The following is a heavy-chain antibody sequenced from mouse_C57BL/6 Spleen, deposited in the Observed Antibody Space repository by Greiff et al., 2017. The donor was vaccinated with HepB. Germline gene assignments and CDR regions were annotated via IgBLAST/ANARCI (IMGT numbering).Heavy chain of an antibody. V-gene: IGHV1-82*01. CDR2: IYPGDGDT. J-gene: IGHJ2*01. CDR1: GYAFSSSW. D-gene: IGHD3-3*01. CDR3: ARSEGLDYFDY. Sequence: QVQLKESGPELVKPGASVKISCKASGYAFSSSWMNWVKQRPGKGLEWIGRIYPGDGDTNYNGKFKGKATLTADKSSSTAYMQLSSLTSEDSAVYFCARSEGLDYFDYWGQGTTLTVSS.